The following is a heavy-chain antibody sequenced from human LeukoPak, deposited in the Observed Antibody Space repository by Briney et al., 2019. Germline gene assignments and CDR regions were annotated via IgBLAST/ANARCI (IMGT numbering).Heavy chain of an antibody. CDR3: AKDRGLTGDLRGFDY. V-gene: IGHV3-30*02. D-gene: IGHD7-27*01. CDR2: IRYDGSNK. Sequence: PGGSLRLSCVASGFTFSSYWMSWVRQAPGKGLEWVAFIRYDGSNKYCADSVKGRFTISRDNSKNTLYLQMNSLRAEDTAVYYCAKDRGLTGDLRGFDYWGQGTLVTVSS. J-gene: IGHJ4*02. CDR1: GFTFSSYW.